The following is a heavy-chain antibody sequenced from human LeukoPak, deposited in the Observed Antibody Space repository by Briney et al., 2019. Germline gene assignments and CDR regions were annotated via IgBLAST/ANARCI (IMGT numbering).Heavy chain of an antibody. V-gene: IGHV4-59*01. CDR3: ARDNINAFDI. D-gene: IGHD2/OR15-2a*01. Sequence: SETLSLTCTVYGGSISSYYWTWIRQPPGKGLEWIGYIYYSGGSTSYSPSLKSRVTISVDTSKNQFSLKLSSVTAANTAIYYCARDNINAFDIWGQGTMVTVSS. CDR2: IYYSGGST. J-gene: IGHJ3*02. CDR1: GGSISSYY.